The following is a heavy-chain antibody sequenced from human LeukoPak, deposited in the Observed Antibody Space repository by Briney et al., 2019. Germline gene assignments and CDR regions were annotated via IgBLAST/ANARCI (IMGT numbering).Heavy chain of an antibody. D-gene: IGHD1-1*01. J-gene: IGHJ4*02. Sequence: GGSLRLSCAASGFTFNTYWMTWVRQAPGKGLEWVANLNQDGSAKYYVDSVKGRFTISRDKAKNSLYLQINSLRAEDTAVYYCVRDFSLTRLERPFDYWGQGTLLTVSS. V-gene: IGHV3-7*01. CDR3: VRDFSLTRLERPFDY. CDR1: GFTFNTYW. CDR2: LNQDGSAK.